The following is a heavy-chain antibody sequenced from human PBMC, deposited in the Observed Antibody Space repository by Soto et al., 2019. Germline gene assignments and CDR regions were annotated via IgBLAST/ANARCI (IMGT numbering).Heavy chain of an antibody. V-gene: IGHV4-34*01. J-gene: IGHJ6*02. Sequence: KLSETLSLTCAVYGGSFTGYDWTWIRQTPGKGLEWIGEINYRGSSYYNPSLESRISMAVDTSKNQFSLKLRSVTAADTAVYFCVRGQPHRITIFEVVIRSYDYGMDVWGQGTTVTV. CDR2: INYRGSS. CDR1: GGSFTGYD. CDR3: VRGQPHRITIFEVVIRSYDYGMDV. D-gene: IGHD3-3*02.